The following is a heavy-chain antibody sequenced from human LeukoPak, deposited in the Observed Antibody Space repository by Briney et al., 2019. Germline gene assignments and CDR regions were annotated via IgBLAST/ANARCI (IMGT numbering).Heavy chain of an antibody. CDR2: IRSKAYGGTT. V-gene: IGHV3-49*03. J-gene: IGHJ4*02. CDR1: GFTFGDYA. CDR3: TRDQKDYSSGYSLRFDY. Sequence: GGSLRLSCTASGFTFGDYAMSWFRQAPGKGLEWVGFIRSKAYGGTTEYAASVKGRFTISRDDSKSIAYLQMNSLKTEGTAVYYCTRDQKDYSSGYSLRFDYWGQGTLVTVSS. D-gene: IGHD3-22*01.